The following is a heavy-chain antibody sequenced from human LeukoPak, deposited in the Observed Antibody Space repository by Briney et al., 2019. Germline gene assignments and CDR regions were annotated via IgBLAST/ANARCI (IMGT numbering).Heavy chain of an antibody. CDR1: GGSISSGGYY. CDR3: ARDTTYSEGFDI. Sequence: SETLSLTCTVSGGSISSGGYYWSWIRQHPGQGLEWIGYIYYSGSTYYNPSLKSRVTISVDTSKNQFSLKLSSVTAADTAVYYCARDTTYSEGFDIWGQGTMVTVSS. V-gene: IGHV4-31*03. CDR2: IYYSGST. D-gene: IGHD1-14*01. J-gene: IGHJ3*02.